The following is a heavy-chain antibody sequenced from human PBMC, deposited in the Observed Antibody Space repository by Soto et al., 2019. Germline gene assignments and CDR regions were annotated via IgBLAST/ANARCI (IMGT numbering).Heavy chain of an antibody. Sequence: EVQLLDSGGGLVQPGGSLRLSCAASGFTFSIHGMSWVRQAPGKGLEWVSGIDGSGGRTYYADSVKGRFAISRDNSKNPLYLQMNTRRAEDTAIYYCAKRKWLAPRWRGDDYGARGPLVPVP. CDR1: GFTFSIHG. J-gene: IGHJ4*02. CDR3: AKRKWLAPRWRGDDY. D-gene: IGHD6-19*01. CDR2: IDGSGGRT. V-gene: IGHV3-23*01.